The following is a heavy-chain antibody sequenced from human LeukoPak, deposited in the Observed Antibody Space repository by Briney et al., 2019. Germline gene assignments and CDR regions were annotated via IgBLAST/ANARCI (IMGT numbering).Heavy chain of an antibody. V-gene: IGHV4-4*07. CDR2: IYTSGST. J-gene: IGHJ4*02. D-gene: IGHD6-19*01. CDR1: GGSISSYY. Sequence: SETLSLTCTVSGGSISSYYWSWIRQPAGKGLEWIGRIYTSGSTNYNPSLKSRVTMSVDTSKNQFSLKLSSVTAADTAVYYCTREYSSGRLYYFDYWGQGTLVTVSS. CDR3: TREYSSGRLYYFDY.